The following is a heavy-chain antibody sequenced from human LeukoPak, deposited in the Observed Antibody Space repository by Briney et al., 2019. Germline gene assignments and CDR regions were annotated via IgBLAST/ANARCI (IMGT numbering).Heavy chain of an antibody. CDR3: ARTRWLPSNYYGPGNYPGWFDP. D-gene: IGHD3-10*01. Sequence: GESLKISCKGSEYSFTSYWIGWVRQMPGKGLEWMGIIYPGDSHTRYSPSFQGQVNISVDKSISTAYLQWSSLKASDTAMYYCARTRWLPSNYYGPGNYPGWFDPWGQGTLVTVSS. CDR2: IYPGDSHT. V-gene: IGHV5-51*01. CDR1: EYSFTSYW. J-gene: IGHJ5*02.